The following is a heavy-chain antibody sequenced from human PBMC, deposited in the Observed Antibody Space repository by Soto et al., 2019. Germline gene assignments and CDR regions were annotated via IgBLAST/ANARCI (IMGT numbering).Heavy chain of an antibody. J-gene: IGHJ3*02. CDR1: GFTFSSYA. V-gene: IGHV3-23*01. CDR2: ISGSGGST. Sequence: GGSLRLSCAASGFTFSSYAMSWVRQAPGKGLEWVSAISGSGGSTYYADSVKGRFTISRDNSKNTLYLQMNSLRAEDTAVYYCAKDRGANSGSRDAFDIWGQGTMVTVSS. D-gene: IGHD5-12*01. CDR3: AKDRGANSGSRDAFDI.